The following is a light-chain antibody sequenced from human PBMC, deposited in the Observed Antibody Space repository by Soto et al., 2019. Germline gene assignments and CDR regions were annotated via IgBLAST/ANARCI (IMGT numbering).Light chain of an antibody. Sequence: VLTQSPGTLSLSPRERATLSCRASQSVNSDHLAWYQQKPGQAPRLLMYGASSRATGIPDRFSGSGSGTDFTLTISRLEPEDFAVYYCQQYGSSPVTFGQGTKVDIK. J-gene: IGKJ1*01. V-gene: IGKV3-20*01. CDR1: QSVNSDH. CDR3: QQYGSSPVT. CDR2: GAS.